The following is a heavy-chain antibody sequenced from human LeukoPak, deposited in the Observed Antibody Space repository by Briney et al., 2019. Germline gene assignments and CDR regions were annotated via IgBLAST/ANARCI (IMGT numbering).Heavy chain of an antibody. CDR1: GFSFSSYS. J-gene: IGHJ4*02. Sequence: GGSLRLSCAASGFSFSSYSMNWVRQAPGKGLEWVSYISASSGTIYYADSVKGRFTISRDNAETSLFLQMTSLRVEDTAIYYCARGLYGSGRRSLMAHWGPGTLVAVSS. CDR3: ARGLYGSGRRSLMAH. CDR2: ISASSGTI. D-gene: IGHD3-10*01. V-gene: IGHV3-48*04.